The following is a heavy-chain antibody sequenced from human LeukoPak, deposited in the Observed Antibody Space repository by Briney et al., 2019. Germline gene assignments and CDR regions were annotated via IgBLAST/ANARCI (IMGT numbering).Heavy chain of an antibody. J-gene: IGHJ6*02. V-gene: IGHV5-51*01. D-gene: IGHD6-19*01. CDR3: ARVSVAGTSYYYYYGMDV. CDR2: IYPGDSDT. Sequence: GESLKISCKGSGYSFTSYWIGWVRQMPGKGLEWMWIIYPGDSDTRYSPSFQGQVTISADKSISTAYLQWSSLKASDTAMYYCARVSVAGTSYYYYYGMDVWGQGTTVTVSS. CDR1: GYSFTSYW.